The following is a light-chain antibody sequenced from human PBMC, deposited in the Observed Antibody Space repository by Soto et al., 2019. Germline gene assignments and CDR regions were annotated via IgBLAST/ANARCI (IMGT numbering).Light chain of an antibody. CDR1: QHVSSN. Sequence: EIVMTQSPATLSVSPGGSATLSCRASQHVSSNFAWYRQKPGQAPTLLIYRASTRATGIPAKFSVSVSGTEFTLTISRVQSGDFAVYYCQRYHNWPYTFGEGTKLEIK. CDR3: QRYHNWPYT. V-gene: IGKV3-15*01. J-gene: IGKJ2*01. CDR2: RAS.